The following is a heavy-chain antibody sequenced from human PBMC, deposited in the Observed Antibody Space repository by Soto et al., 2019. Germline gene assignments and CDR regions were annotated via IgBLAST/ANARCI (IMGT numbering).Heavy chain of an antibody. J-gene: IGHJ4*02. CDR1: GGSISSGGYY. Sequence: QVQLQESGPGLVKPSQTLSLTCTVSGGSISSGGYYWSWIRQHPGKGLEWSGYIYYSGSTYYNPSLKSRVTISVDTSKNQFTLKLSSVTAADTAVYYCARGAAMVHLPFDYWGQGTLVTVSS. CDR2: IYYSGST. V-gene: IGHV4-31*03. CDR3: ARGAAMVHLPFDY. D-gene: IGHD5-18*01.